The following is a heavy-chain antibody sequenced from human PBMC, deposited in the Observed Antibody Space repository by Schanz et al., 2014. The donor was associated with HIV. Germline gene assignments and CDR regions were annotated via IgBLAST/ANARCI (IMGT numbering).Heavy chain of an antibody. D-gene: IGHD4-17*01. CDR1: GGSFRGFY. V-gene: IGHV4-34*01. Sequence: QVLLHQWGAGLLKPSETLSLTCAVYGGSFRGFYWNWIRQAPGKGLEWIGEINHSGNTYKKPSLKSRVPISVDPSKNQFSLNLTSVTAADTAVYFCGRGTRYERDYVGPRSDGMDVWGQGTTVIVSS. CDR3: GRGTRYERDYVGPRSDGMDV. J-gene: IGHJ6*02. CDR2: INHSGNT.